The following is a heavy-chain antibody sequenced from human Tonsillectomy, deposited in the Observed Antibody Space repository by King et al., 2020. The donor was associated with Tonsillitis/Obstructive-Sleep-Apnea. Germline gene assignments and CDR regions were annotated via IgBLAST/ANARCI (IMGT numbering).Heavy chain of an antibody. D-gene: IGHD1-14*01. CDR2: LNQDGGVK. Sequence: VQLVESGGDLVQPGGSLRLSCAASGFTFSTYWMSWVRQAPGKGLEWVATLNQDGGVKHYVDSLKRRFTVSRDNAENSLYLQMNSLRVDDTAVYYCARLRDSGTTYDFWGQGALVTVSS. CDR3: ARLRDSGTTYDF. CDR1: GFTFSTYW. V-gene: IGHV3-7*01. J-gene: IGHJ4*02.